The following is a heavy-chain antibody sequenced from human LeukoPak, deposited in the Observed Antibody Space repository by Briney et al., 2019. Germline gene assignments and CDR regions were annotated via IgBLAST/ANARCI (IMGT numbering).Heavy chain of an antibody. V-gene: IGHV3-74*01. CDR2: INSDGSST. J-gene: IGHJ4*02. CDR1: GFTLNNYW. CDR3: ARENADFDY. Sequence: PGGSLRLSCAASGFTLNNYWMHWVRQVPGKGLVWVSRINSDGSSTSYADSVKGRFTISRDNAKNTLYLQMNSLRAEDTAVYYCARENADFDYWGQGTLVTVSS.